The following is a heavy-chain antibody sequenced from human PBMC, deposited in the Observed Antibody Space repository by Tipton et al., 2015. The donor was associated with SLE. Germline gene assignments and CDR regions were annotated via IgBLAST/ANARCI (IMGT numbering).Heavy chain of an antibody. CDR2: ISYSGST. CDR1: GGPISSDDYY. D-gene: IGHD5-12*01. V-gene: IGHV4-31*03. Sequence: TLSLTCTVSGGPISSDDYYWSWIRQHPGKGLEWVGHISYSGSTSYNPSLKSRVTISVDTSKNQFSLKLTSVTAADTAVFYCARGGVGGYDYFDYWGQGTLVTVSS. CDR3: ARGGVGGYDYFDY. J-gene: IGHJ4*02.